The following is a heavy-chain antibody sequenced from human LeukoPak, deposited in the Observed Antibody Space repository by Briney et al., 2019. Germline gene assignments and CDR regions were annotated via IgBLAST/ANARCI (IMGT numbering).Heavy chain of an antibody. D-gene: IGHD1-26*01. CDR1: GGSISSYY. CDR3: ARGGNYWPQWWFDP. CDR2: IYTSGST. Sequence: SETLSLTCTVSGGSISSYYWSWIRQPAGKGLEWIGRIYTSGSTNYNPSLKSRVTMSLDASKNQFSLELNSVTPADTAVYYCARGGNYWPQWWFDPWGRGTLVSVPS. J-gene: IGHJ5*02. V-gene: IGHV4-4*07.